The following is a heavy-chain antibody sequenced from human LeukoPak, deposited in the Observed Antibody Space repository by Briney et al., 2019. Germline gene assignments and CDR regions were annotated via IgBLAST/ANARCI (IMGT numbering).Heavy chain of an antibody. CDR2: ISRTSSYK. V-gene: IGHV3-21*01. D-gene: IGHD3-10*01. Sequence: GGSLRLSCAASGFTFSSYSMNWVRQAPGKGLEWVSSISRTSSYKYYTDSVKGRFTISRDNARNSLYLEMNSLRAEDTAVYYCARDPDYYGSGTYFNHFFDYWGQGTLVTVSS. CDR3: ARDPDYYGSGTYFNHFFDY. J-gene: IGHJ4*02. CDR1: GFTFSSYS.